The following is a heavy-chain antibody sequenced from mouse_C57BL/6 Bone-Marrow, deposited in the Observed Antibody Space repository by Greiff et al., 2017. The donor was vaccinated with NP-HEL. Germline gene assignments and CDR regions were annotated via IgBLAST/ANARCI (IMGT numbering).Heavy chain of an antibody. D-gene: IGHD1-1*01. CDR3: ARQKRYYYAMDC. J-gene: IGHJ4*01. V-gene: IGHV5-15*01. CDR1: GFTFSDYG. CDR2: ISNLAYSI. Sequence: EVQGVESGGGLVQPGGSLKLSCAASGFTFSDYGMAWVRQAPRKGPEWVASISNLAYSIYYADTVTGRFTISRENAKNTLYLEMSSLRSEDTAMYYCARQKRYYYAMDCWGHGPSVTVST.